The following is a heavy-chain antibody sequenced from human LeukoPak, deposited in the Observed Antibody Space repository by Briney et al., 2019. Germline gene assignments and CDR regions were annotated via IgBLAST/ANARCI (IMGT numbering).Heavy chain of an antibody. V-gene: IGHV4-39*07. J-gene: IGHJ6*03. D-gene: IGHD1-26*01. CDR3: ARDRIDYYYYYMDV. Sequence: SETLSLTCTVSGGSISSSSYYWGWIRQPPGKGLEWIGSIYYSGSTYYNPSLKSRVTISVDTSKNQFSLKLSSVTAADTAVYYCARDRIDYYYYYMDVWGKGTTVTVSS. CDR1: GGSISSSSYY. CDR2: IYYSGST.